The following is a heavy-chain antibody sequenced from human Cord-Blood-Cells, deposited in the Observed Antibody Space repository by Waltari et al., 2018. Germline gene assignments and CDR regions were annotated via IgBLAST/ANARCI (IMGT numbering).Heavy chain of an antibody. J-gene: IGHJ4*02. CDR1: GYTFTGYY. CDR2: INPNSGGT. V-gene: IGHV1-2*02. D-gene: IGHD6-13*01. Sequence: QVQLVQSGAEVKKPGASVKVSCKASGYTFTGYYMHRVRQAPGQGLEWMGWINPNSGGTNYAQKFQGRVTMTRDTSISTAYMELSRLRSDDTAVYYCARGAAAAGSNYYYFDYWGQGTLVTVSS. CDR3: ARGAAAAGSNYYYFDY.